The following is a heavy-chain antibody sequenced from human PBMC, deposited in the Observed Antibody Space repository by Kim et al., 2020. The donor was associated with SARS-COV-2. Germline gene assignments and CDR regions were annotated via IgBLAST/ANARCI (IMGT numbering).Heavy chain of an antibody. J-gene: IGHJ5*02. CDR2: INHSGST. CDR1: GGSFSGYY. Sequence: SETLSLPCAVYGGSFSGYYWSWIRQPPGKGLAWIGEINHSGSTNYNPSLKSRVTISVDTSKNQFSLKLSSVTAADTAVYYCARGFTVVVAAKRSSFDPWGQGTLVTVSS. CDR3: ARGFTVVVAAKRSSFDP. V-gene: IGHV4-34*01. D-gene: IGHD2-15*01.